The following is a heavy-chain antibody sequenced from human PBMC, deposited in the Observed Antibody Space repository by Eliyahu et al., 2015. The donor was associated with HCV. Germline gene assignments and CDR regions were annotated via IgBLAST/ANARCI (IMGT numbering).Heavy chain of an antibody. D-gene: IGHD1-26*01. J-gene: IGHJ4*02. CDR2: IKQDGSEE. V-gene: IGHV3-7*01. CDR1: GFTFXNYW. CDR3: ARRGEVQGFRY. Sequence: EVQLVESGGGLVQPGGSLXLSXAASGFTFXNYWXXWVRQAPGKGXEWVANIKQDGSEEYYVDSVKGRFTISRDNAKNSLYLQMNSLRAEDTAVYYCARRGEVQGFRYWGQGTLVTVSS.